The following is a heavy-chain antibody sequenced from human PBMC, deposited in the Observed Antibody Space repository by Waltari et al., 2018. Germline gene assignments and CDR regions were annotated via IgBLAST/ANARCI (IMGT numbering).Heavy chain of an antibody. CDR3: ARGGGSSPIFDY. CDR2: IYYSGST. D-gene: IGHD6-6*01. Sequence: QVQLQESGPGLVKPSETLSLTCTVSGGSISSYYWSWIRQPPGKGLEWIGYIYYSGSTNYTPPLKSRVTISVDTSKNQFALKLSSVTAADTAVYYWARGGGSSPIFDYWGQGTLVTVSS. J-gene: IGHJ4*02. CDR1: GGSISSYY. V-gene: IGHV4-59*01.